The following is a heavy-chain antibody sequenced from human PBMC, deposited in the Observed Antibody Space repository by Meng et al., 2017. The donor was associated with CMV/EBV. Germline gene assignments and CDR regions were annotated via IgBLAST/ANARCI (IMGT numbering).Heavy chain of an antibody. J-gene: IGHJ3*02. CDR1: GFTFSSYA. CDR3: AAPGAEVGAFDI. Sequence: GESLKISCAASGFTFSSYAMLWVRQAPGKGLEWVAVISYDGSNKYYADSVKGRFTISRDNSKNTLYLQMNSLRAEDTAVYYCAAPGAEVGAFDIWGQGTMVTVSS. D-gene: IGHD7-27*01. CDR2: ISYDGSNK. V-gene: IGHV3-30-3*01.